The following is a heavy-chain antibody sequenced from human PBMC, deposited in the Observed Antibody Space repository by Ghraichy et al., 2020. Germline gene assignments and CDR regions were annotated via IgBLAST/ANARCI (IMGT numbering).Heavy chain of an antibody. CDR2: INHSGST. J-gene: IGHJ4*02. Sequence: SETLSLTCAVYGGSFSCYYWSWIRQPPGKGLEWIGEINHSGSTNYNPSLKSRVTISVDTSKNQFSLKLSSVTAADTAVYYCARKVRAMTTVTPFDYWGQGTLVTVSS. CDR1: GGSFSCYY. V-gene: IGHV4-34*01. CDR3: ARKVRAMTTVTPFDY. D-gene: IGHD4-17*01.